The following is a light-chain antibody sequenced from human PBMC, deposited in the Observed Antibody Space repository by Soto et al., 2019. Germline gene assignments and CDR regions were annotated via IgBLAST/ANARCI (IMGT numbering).Light chain of an antibody. CDR2: GAS. CDR1: QSVGSN. V-gene: IGKV3-15*01. CDR3: QQYTDWPRT. Sequence: EIVMTQSPATLSVSPGEGATLSCRASQSVGSNLAWYQQKAGQVPRLVMYGASTRATGIPARFSGRGSGTDVTLTISSLQSADVAVYYCQQYTDWPRTFGQGTKVEIK. J-gene: IGKJ1*01.